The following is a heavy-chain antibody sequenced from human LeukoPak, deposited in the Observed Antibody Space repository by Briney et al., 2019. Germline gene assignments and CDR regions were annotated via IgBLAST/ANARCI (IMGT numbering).Heavy chain of an antibody. Sequence: SETLSLTCTVSGGSISSSSYYWGWIRQPPGRGLEWIGSIFYSGSTYYNPSLKSRVTISVDTSKNQFSLKLSSVTAADTAVYYCARSEGWLRPYYFDYWGQGTLVTVSS. D-gene: IGHD3-9*01. CDR3: ARSEGWLRPYYFDY. V-gene: IGHV4-39*07. J-gene: IGHJ4*02. CDR2: IFYSGST. CDR1: GGSISSSSYY.